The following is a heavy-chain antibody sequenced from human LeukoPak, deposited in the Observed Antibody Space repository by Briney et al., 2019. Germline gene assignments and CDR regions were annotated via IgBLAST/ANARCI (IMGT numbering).Heavy chain of an antibody. CDR1: GYTFTSYY. D-gene: IGHD6-13*01. J-gene: IGHJ4*02. CDR2: INSSGGST. V-gene: IGHV1-46*01. CDR3: ARVTVAVGNAFDY. Sequence: ASVKVSCTASGYTFTSYYIHWVRQAPGQGLEWMGIINSSGGSTRYAQKFQGRVTVTRDTSTSTVYMELSSLRSEDTAVYYCARVTVAVGNAFDYWGQGALVTVSS.